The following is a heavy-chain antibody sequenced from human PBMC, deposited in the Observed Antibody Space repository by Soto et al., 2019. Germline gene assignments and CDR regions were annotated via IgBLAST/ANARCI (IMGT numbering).Heavy chain of an antibody. J-gene: IGHJ6*02. Sequence: PGGSLRLSCAASGFTFSSYGMHWVRQAPGKGLEWVAVIWFDGSNKFYADSVKGRFTISRDNSKSTLSLQMNSLRAEDTAVYYCARGNYGSGSNYYYGLDVWGQGTTVTAP. CDR2: IWFDGSNK. V-gene: IGHV3-33*01. D-gene: IGHD3-10*01. CDR3: ARGNYGSGSNYYYGLDV. CDR1: GFTFSSYG.